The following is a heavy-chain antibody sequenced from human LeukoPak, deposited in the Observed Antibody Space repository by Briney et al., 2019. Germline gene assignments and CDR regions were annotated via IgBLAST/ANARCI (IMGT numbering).Heavy chain of an antibody. CDR1: GYSFTSYW. D-gene: IGHD3-10*01. J-gene: IGHJ5*02. V-gene: IGHV5-51*01. CDR3: ARTPTHYGSGSPNWFDP. CDR2: IYPGDSDT. Sequence: GESLKISCKGSGYSFTSYWIGWVRQMPGKGLEWMGIIYPGDSDTRYSPSFQGQVTISADKSISTAYLQWSSLKASDTAMYYCARTPTHYGSGSPNWFDPWGQGTLVTASS.